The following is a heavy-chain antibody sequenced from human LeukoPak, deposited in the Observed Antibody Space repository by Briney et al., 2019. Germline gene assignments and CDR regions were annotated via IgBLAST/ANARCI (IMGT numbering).Heavy chain of an antibody. V-gene: IGHV1-8*03. D-gene: IGHD2-2*01. CDR2: MNPNSGNT. CDR3: ARSGVPAAHYNYYYMDV. J-gene: IGHJ6*03. Sequence: ASVKVSCKASGYTFTSYDINWVRQATGQGLEWMGWMNPNSGNTGYAQKFQGRVTITRNTSISTAYMELSSLRSEDTAVYYCARSGVPAAHYNYYYMDVWGKGTTVTVSS. CDR1: GYTFTSYD.